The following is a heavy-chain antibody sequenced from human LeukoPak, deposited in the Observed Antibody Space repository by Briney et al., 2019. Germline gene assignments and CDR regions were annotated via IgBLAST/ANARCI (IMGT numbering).Heavy chain of an antibody. CDR2: IKGGGGDP. CDR1: GFTFSTYA. D-gene: IGHD2-21*02. CDR3: AQGGHDFNPFYY. Sequence: PGGSLRLSCAASGFTFSTYAMGWVRQAPGEGLEGVSSIKGGGGDPFYADSVRGRFTISRDKSKNTLYLQLNSLRAEDTAVYFCAQGGHDFNPFYYWGQGTLVTVSS. V-gene: IGHV3-23*01. J-gene: IGHJ4*02.